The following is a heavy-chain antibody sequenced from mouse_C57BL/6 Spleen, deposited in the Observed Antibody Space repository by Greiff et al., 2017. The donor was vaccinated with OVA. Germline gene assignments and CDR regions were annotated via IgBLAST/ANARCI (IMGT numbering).Heavy chain of an antibody. J-gene: IGHJ2*01. Sequence: VQLQQPGAELVMPGASVKLSCKASGYTFTSYWMHWVKQRPGQGLEWIGEIDPSDSYTNYNQKFKGKSTLTVDKSSSTAYMQLSSLTSEDSAVYYCARSNYGSSPFDYWGQGTTLTVSS. CDR3: ARSNYGSSPFDY. CDR1: GYTFTSYW. V-gene: IGHV1-69*01. D-gene: IGHD1-1*01. CDR2: IDPSDSYT.